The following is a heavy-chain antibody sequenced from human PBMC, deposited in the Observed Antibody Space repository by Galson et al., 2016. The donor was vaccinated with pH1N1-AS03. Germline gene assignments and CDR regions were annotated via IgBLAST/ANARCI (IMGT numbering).Heavy chain of an antibody. CDR2: IDEGGSHP. CDR3: VTDGTFGSTIEH. V-gene: IGHV3-21*01. Sequence: SLRLSCAASGFTFSKTGMNWVRQAPGKGPEWVSSIDEGGSHPYSADSLQGRFTISRDNTKNTLFLHMNSLRAEDTAVYCCVTDGTFGSTIEHWGQGTLVTVSS. CDR1: GFTFSKTG. D-gene: IGHD2-15*01. J-gene: IGHJ4*02.